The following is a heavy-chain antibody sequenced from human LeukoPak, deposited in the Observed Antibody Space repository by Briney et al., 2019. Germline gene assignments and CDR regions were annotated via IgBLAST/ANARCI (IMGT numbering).Heavy chain of an antibody. CDR2: INHSGST. CDR3: ARPTDYGSGSYSWFDP. J-gene: IGHJ5*02. V-gene: IGHV4-34*01. CDR1: GGSFSGYY. Sequence: SETLSLTCAVYGGSFSGYYWSWIRQPPGKGLEWIGEINHSGSTNYNPSLKSRVTISVDTSKNQFPLKLSSVTAADTAVYYCARPTDYGSGSYSWFDPWGQGTLVTVSS. D-gene: IGHD3-10*01.